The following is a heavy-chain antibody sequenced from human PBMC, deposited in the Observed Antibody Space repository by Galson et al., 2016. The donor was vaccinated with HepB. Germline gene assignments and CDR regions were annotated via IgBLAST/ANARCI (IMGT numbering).Heavy chain of an antibody. J-gene: IGHJ6*02. V-gene: IGHV3-49*03. CDR1: GFTFGDYG. CDR2: IRSKAYGATT. CDR3: TEYSSGWYPHGMDV. Sequence: SLRLSCAGSGFTFGDYGMSWFRQAPGEGLEWLGFIRSKAYGATTEYGALVKGRFTISRDDSKSIAYRQMNSLKTEDTAVYYCTEYSSGWYPHGMDVWGQGTTVTVSS. D-gene: IGHD6-19*01.